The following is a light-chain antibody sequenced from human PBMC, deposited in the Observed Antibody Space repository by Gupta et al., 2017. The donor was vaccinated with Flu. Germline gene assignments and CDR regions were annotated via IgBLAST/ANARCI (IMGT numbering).Light chain of an antibody. CDR1: QSVLYSSNNKNN. CDR2: WAS. V-gene: IGKV4-1*01. J-gene: IGKJ5*01. Sequence: DIVVTQSPDPRAVSLGERATINCKSSQSVLYSSNNKNNLGWYQQKPGQPPKLLVYWASTRESGVPDQFSGSGSGTDFTLTIIRLKAEDVAVYYCHQYYGDPQTFGHGTRLEMK. CDR3: HQYYGDPQT.